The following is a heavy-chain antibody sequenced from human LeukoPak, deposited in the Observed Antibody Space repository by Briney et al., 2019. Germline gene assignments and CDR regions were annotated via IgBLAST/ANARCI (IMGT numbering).Heavy chain of an antibody. CDR1: GGSVSGGSYY. D-gene: IGHD3-10*01. Sequence: SETLSLTCTVSGGSVSGGSYYWSWIRQPPGKGLEWFGFIYYSGSTNYNPSLKSRVTILVDTSKNQFSLRLTSVTAADTAVYYCAREGRDGSGSYAYWGQGTLVTVSS. V-gene: IGHV4-61*01. CDR3: AREGRDGSGSYAY. CDR2: IYYSGST. J-gene: IGHJ4*02.